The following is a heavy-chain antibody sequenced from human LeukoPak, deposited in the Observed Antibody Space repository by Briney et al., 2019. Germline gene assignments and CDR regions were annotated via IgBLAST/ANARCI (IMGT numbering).Heavy chain of an antibody. J-gene: IGHJ5*02. Sequence: SETLSLTCTVSGGSISSSSYYWGWIRQPPGKGLEWLGGIYYSGSTYYDTSLKSRVTVSVDTSKNKFSMKLSSVTAADTAVYYCAKHAHDYRNPNTFDPWGQGTLVTVSS. D-gene: IGHD4-11*01. CDR1: GGSISSSSYY. CDR2: IYYSGST. CDR3: AKHAHDYRNPNTFDP. V-gene: IGHV4-39*01.